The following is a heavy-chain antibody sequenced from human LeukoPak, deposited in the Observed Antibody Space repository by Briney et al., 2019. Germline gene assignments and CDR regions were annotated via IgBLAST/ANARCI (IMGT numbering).Heavy chain of an antibody. V-gene: IGHV3-9*01. Sequence: GGSLRLSCAASGFTFSSYSMNWVRQPPGKGLEWVSGISWNSGSIGYADSVKGRFTISRDNAKNSLCLQMNSLRAEDTALYYCAKDTGYYYDSSNYWVWGQGTLVAVSS. CDR1: GFTFSSYS. D-gene: IGHD3-22*01. J-gene: IGHJ4*02. CDR2: ISWNSGSI. CDR3: AKDTGYYYDSSNYWV.